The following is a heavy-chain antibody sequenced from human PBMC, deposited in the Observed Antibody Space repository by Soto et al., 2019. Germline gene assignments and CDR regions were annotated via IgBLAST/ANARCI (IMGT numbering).Heavy chain of an antibody. CDR2: IHYGGST. D-gene: IGHD3-16*01. J-gene: IGHJ4*02. V-gene: IGHV4-39*01. Sequence: QLQLQESGPGLVKPSETLSLTCTVSGGSISSSSDYWGWIRQPPGKGLEWIGSIHYGGSTYYNPSLKSRVTTTVDTSKNQFSLKLSSVTAADTSVYYCARHWGSNLAYWGQGSLVTVSS. CDR1: GGSISSSSDY. CDR3: ARHWGSNLAY.